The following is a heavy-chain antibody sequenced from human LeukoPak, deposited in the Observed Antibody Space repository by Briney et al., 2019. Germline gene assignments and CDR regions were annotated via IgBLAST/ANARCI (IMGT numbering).Heavy chain of an antibody. CDR1: GGSISSYY. D-gene: IGHD5-12*01. V-gene: IGHV4-59*01. J-gene: IGHJ4*02. CDR3: ARGFDSKSTYFDY. CDR2: ISYSGST. Sequence: PSETLSLTCTVSGGSISSYYWNWIRQPPGKGLEWIGYISYSGSTNYNPSLKSRVTISLDTSKNQFSLKLRSVTAADTAVYYSARGFDSKSTYFDYWGQGTLVTVSS.